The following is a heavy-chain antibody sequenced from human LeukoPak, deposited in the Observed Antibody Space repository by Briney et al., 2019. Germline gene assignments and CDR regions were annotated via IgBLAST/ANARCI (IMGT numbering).Heavy chain of an antibody. V-gene: IGHV3-48*03. CDR2: ISSSGTTI. CDR1: GFTFSKYE. D-gene: IGHD2-15*01. CDR3: ARGYCSGGSCYGGDY. Sequence: GGSLRLSCAASGFTFSKYEMNWVRQAPGKGLEWVSYISSSGTTIYYAERRFTISRDNAKNSLYLLMNSLRAEDTAIYYCARGYCSGGSCYGGDYWGQGTLVTVSS. J-gene: IGHJ4*02.